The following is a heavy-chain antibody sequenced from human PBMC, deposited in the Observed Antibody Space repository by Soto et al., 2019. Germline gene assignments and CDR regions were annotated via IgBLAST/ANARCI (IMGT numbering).Heavy chain of an antibody. CDR1: GFTFSSYA. Sequence: PGGSLRLSCAASGFTFSSYAMSWVRQAPGKGLEWVSAISGSGGSTYYADSVKGRFTISRDNSKNTLYLQMNSLRAEDTAVYYCATHERLSPGGIFDYWGQGTLVTVSS. D-gene: IGHD1-1*01. J-gene: IGHJ4*02. V-gene: IGHV3-23*01. CDR3: ATHERLSPGGIFDY. CDR2: ISGSGGST.